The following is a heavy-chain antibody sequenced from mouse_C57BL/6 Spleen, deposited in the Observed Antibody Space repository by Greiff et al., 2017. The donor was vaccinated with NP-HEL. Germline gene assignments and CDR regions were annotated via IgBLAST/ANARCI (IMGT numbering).Heavy chain of an antibody. Sequence: EVQLQQSGTVLARPGASVKMSCKTSGYTFTSYWMHWVNQRPGQGLEWIGAIYPGNSDTSYNQKFKGKAKLTAVTSASTAYMELSSLTNEDSAVYYCTIYDGYYVPDYWGKGTTLTVSS. V-gene: IGHV1-5*01. J-gene: IGHJ2*01. D-gene: IGHD2-3*01. CDR2: IYPGNSDT. CDR1: GYTFTSYW. CDR3: TIYDGYYVPDY.